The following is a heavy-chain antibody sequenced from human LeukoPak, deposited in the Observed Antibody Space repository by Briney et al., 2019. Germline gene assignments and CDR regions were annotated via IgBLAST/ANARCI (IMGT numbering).Heavy chain of an antibody. Sequence: SQTLSLTCAISGDSVSSNNAAWNWIRQSPSRGLEWLGSNYHRSRWYNYYAVSVRSRITINPDTSKNQFSLQLNSVTPEDTAVYYCAKEGTMIRGVRNWFDPWGQGTLVTVSS. D-gene: IGHD3-10*01. CDR2: NYHRSRWYN. V-gene: IGHV6-1*01. CDR1: GDSVSSNNAA. J-gene: IGHJ5*02. CDR3: AKEGTMIRGVRNWFDP.